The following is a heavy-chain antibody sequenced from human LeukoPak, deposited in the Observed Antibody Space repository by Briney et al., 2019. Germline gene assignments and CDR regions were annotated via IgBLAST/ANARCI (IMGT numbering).Heavy chain of an antibody. Sequence: GASVKVSCKASGYTFTGYYMHWVRQAPEQGLEWMGWINPNSGGTNYAQKFQGRVTMTRDTSISTAYMELSRLRSDDTAVYYCARGGYSYAASGYYYYMDVWGKGTTVTVSS. CDR1: GYTFTGYY. D-gene: IGHD5-18*01. J-gene: IGHJ6*03. V-gene: IGHV1-2*02. CDR3: ARGGYSYAASGYYYYMDV. CDR2: INPNSGGT.